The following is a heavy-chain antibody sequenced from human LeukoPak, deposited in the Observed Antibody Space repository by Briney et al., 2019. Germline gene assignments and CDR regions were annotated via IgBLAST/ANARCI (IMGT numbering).Heavy chain of an antibody. J-gene: IGHJ4*02. CDR2: ISYDGGNK. Sequence: GGSLRLSCAASGFTFSDYGMHWVRQAPGKGLEWVALISYDGGNKFYADSVRDRFTISRDNSKNTLLLQMNSLRIEDTAVYYCAKVFEVRGARRPKDYWGQGTLVIVSS. CDR3: AKVFEVRGARRPKDY. V-gene: IGHV3-30*18. CDR1: GFTFSDYG. D-gene: IGHD3-10*01.